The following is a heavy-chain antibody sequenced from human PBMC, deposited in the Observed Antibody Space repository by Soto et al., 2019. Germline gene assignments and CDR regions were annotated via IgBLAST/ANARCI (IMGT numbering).Heavy chain of an antibody. CDR3: ASGSVAGKGYYYYGMDV. J-gene: IGHJ6*02. V-gene: IGHV1-46*01. D-gene: IGHD6-19*01. CDR2: INPSGGST. Sequence: VSVKVSCKASGYTFTSYYMHWVRQAPGQGIEWMGIINPSGGSTSYAQKFQGRVTMTRDTSTSTVYMELSSLRSEDTAVYYCASGSVAGKGYYYYGMDVWGQGTTVTVSS. CDR1: GYTFTSYY.